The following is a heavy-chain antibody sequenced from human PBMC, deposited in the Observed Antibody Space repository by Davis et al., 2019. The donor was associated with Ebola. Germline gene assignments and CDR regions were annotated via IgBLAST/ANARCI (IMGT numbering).Heavy chain of an antibody. CDR1: GYTFTSYG. Sequence: ASVKVSCKASGYTFTSYGISWVRQAPGQRLEWMGWINAGNGNTKYSQKFQGRLTLTSDTSARTAYMELSRLTSEDTAVYYCARDLDSGALAYYYHYAFDVWGQGTTVTVSS. J-gene: IGHJ6*02. CDR3: ARDLDSGALAYYYHYAFDV. CDR2: INAGNGNT. D-gene: IGHD1-26*01. V-gene: IGHV1-3*01.